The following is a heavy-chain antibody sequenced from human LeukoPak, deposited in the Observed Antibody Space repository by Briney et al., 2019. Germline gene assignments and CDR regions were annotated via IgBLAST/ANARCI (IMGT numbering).Heavy chain of an antibody. CDR3: ARGRHRQTIDY. V-gene: IGHV1-46*01. D-gene: IGHD1-14*01. J-gene: IGHJ4*02. CDR1: GYTFTSYY. CDR2: INPSGGST. Sequence: ASVKVSCKASGYTFTSYYMHWVRQAPGQGLEWMGIINPSGGSTSYAQKFQGRVTMTRDTSTSTVYMELRSLRSDDTAVYYCARGRHRQTIDYWGQGTLVTVSS.